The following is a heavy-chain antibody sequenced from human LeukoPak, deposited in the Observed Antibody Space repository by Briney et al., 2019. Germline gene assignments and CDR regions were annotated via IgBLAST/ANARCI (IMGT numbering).Heavy chain of an antibody. J-gene: IGHJ5*02. CDR1: GGSISSSSYY. Sequence: SETLSLTCTVSGGSISSSSYYWGWIRQPPGEGLEWIGNTYLSGNTNYNPSLRGRVTISLDTSKSQFSLKMSSVTAADTAVYYCAKDWELGSWGQGTLVTISS. CDR3: AKDWELGS. D-gene: IGHD1-26*01. CDR2: TYLSGNT. V-gene: IGHV4-39*07.